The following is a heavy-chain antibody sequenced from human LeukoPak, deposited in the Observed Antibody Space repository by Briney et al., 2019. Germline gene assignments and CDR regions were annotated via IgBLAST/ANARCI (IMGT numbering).Heavy chain of an antibody. CDR3: ARGRAAAAGYYFDY. CDR2: IYYSGST. J-gene: IGHJ4*02. CDR1: GGSISSYY. Sequence: PSETLSLTCTVSGGSISSYYWSWIRQPPGKGLEWIGYIYYSGSTNYNPSLKSRVTISVDTSKNQFSLKLSSVTAADTAVYYCARGRAAAAGYYFDYWGQGTLVTVSS. D-gene: IGHD6-13*01. V-gene: IGHV4-59*01.